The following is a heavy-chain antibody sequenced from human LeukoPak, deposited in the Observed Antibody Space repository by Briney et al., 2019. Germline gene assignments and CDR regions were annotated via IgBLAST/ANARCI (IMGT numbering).Heavy chain of an antibody. CDR1: GFTFSSYG. D-gene: IGHD2-2*01. V-gene: IGHV3-33*06. Sequence: GGSLRISCAASGFTFSSYGMHWVRQAPGKGLEWVADIWYDGSNKYYADSVKCRFTISRDNSKNTLYLQMNSLRAEDTAVYYCAKDGAASGKYQLLSSFDYWGQGTLVTVSS. J-gene: IGHJ4*02. CDR3: AKDGAASGKYQLLSSFDY. CDR2: IWYDGSNK.